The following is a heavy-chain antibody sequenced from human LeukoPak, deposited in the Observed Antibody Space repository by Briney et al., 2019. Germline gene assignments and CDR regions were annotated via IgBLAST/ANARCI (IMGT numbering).Heavy chain of an antibody. Sequence: ASETLSLTCAVYGGSFSGYYWSWIRQPPGKGLEWIGEINHSGSTNYNPSLKSRVTISVDTSKNQFSLKLSSVTAADTAVYYCALRWIQPWYENWFDPWGQGTLVTVSS. D-gene: IGHD5-18*01. CDR1: GGSFSGYY. CDR2: INHSGST. CDR3: ALRWIQPWYENWFDP. V-gene: IGHV4-34*01. J-gene: IGHJ5*02.